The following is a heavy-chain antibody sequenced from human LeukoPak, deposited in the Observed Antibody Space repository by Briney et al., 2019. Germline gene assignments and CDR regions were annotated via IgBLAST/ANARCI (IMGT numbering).Heavy chain of an antibody. V-gene: IGHV3-7*01. CDR1: GFTFSSYW. D-gene: IGHD5-24*01. Sequence: PGESLRLSCAASGFTFSSYWMSWVRQAPGKGLEWVANIKQDGSVKYYVDSVKGRFTISRDNAKNSLYLQMNSLRAEDTAVYYCAREGRDGYNGFFDYXXXGTLVTVSS. CDR2: IKQDGSVK. J-gene: IGHJ4*02. CDR3: AREGRDGYNGFFDY.